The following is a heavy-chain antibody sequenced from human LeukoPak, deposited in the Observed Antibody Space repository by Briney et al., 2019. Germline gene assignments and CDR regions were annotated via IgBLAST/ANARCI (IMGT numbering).Heavy chain of an antibody. CDR3: ARYYYDSSGYYVNWFDP. Sequence: GESLKISCVGSGYNFLHYWIAWVRQRPGKGLEWMGIIYPGDSETTYSPSFRGQVTISVDTSISTAYLQWRSLRASDTAMYYCARYYYDSSGYYVNWFDPWGQGTLVTVSS. CDR2: IYPGDSET. V-gene: IGHV5-51*01. D-gene: IGHD3-22*01. J-gene: IGHJ5*02. CDR1: GYNFLHYW.